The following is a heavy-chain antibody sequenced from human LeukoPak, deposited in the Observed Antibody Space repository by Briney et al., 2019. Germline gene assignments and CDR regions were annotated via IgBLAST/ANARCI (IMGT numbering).Heavy chain of an antibody. D-gene: IGHD2-15*01. CDR1: GYTFTSYD. J-gene: IGHJ4*02. CDR3: ASNLGYCSGGSCYSFGY. CDR2: MNPNSGNT. Sequence: GASVTVSCKASGYTFTSYDINWVRQAPGQGLEWMGWMNPNSGNTDHAQKFKGRVTMTRNSSISTAYMELSSLRSEDTAVYYCASNLGYCSGGSCYSFGYWGQGTLVTVSS. V-gene: IGHV1-8*01.